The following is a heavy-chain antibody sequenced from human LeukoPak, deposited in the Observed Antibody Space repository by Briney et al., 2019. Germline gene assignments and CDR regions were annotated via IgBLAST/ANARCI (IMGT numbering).Heavy chain of an antibody. CDR3: ARSSSIAVDPNWFDP. CDR1: GGSISSGDYY. J-gene: IGHJ5*02. D-gene: IGHD6-19*01. Sequence: SETLSLTCTVSGGSISSGDYYWSWIRQPPGKGLEWIGYIYYSGSTYYNPSLKSRVTISVDTSKNQFSLKLSSVTAADTAVYYCARSSSIAVDPNWFDPWGQGTLVTVSS. CDR2: IYYSGST. V-gene: IGHV4-30-4*08.